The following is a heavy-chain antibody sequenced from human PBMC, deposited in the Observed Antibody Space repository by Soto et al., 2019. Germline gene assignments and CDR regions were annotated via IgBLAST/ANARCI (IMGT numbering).Heavy chain of an antibody. CDR1: GGSVSSVGYY. Sequence: NLSETLSLTCTVSGGSVSSVGYYWSWIRQHPGKGLEWIGYITYSGNTYYNPSLESRVTMSADTSKNQFSLKLSSVTAADTAVYFCVRGGSCTNGVCSVFDYWGQGTLVTVSS. J-gene: IGHJ4*02. V-gene: IGHV4-31*03. CDR2: ITYSGNT. D-gene: IGHD2-8*01. CDR3: VRGGSCTNGVCSVFDY.